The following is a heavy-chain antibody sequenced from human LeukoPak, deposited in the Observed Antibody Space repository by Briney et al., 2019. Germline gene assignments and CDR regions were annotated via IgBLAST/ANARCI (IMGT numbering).Heavy chain of an antibody. CDR3: ARDPGYSYGYFDY. Sequence: GGSLRLSCAASGFTVSSNYISWVRQAPGKGLEWVSVIYSGGSTYYADSVKGRFTISRDNSKNTLYLQMNSLRAEDTAVYYCARDPGYSYGYFDYWGQGTLVTVSS. CDR2: IYSGGST. D-gene: IGHD5-18*01. V-gene: IGHV3-53*01. CDR1: GFTVSSNY. J-gene: IGHJ4*02.